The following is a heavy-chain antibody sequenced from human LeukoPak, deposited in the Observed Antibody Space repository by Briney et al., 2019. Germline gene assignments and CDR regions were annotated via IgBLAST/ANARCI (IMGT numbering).Heavy chain of an antibody. CDR2: ISGSGGGT. D-gene: IGHD5-18*01. Sequence: PGGSLRLSCAASGFTFSSYAMSWVRQAPGKGLEWVSGISGSGGGTNYAESVKGRFTISRDNSKNTLYLQMNSQRAEDTAVYYCAKDTGGYSYANFDYWGQGTLVTVSS. V-gene: IGHV3-23*01. CDR3: AKDTGGYSYANFDY. CDR1: GFTFSSYA. J-gene: IGHJ4*02.